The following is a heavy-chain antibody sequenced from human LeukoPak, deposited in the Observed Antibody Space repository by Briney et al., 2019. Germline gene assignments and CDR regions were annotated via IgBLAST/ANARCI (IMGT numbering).Heavy chain of an antibody. J-gene: IGHJ4*02. CDR1: GFTFSSYA. V-gene: IGHV3-23*01. D-gene: IGHD2/OR15-2a*01. CDR3: AKYSDSTGAHYFDY. Sequence: GGSLRLSCAASGFTFSSYAMTWVRQAPGKGLEWVSTISGSGANTYYADSVKGRFTISRDNSKNTLSLQMNSLRVEDTALYYCAKYSDSTGAHYFDYWGQGTLVTVSS. CDR2: ISGSGANT.